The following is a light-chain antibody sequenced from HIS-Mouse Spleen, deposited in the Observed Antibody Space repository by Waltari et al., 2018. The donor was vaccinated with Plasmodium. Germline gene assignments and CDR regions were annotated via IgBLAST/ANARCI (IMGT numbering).Light chain of an antibody. J-gene: IGKJ3*01. Sequence: EIVMTQSPATLSVSPGERATLSCSASQSVSSNLAWYQQKPGQAPRLLIYGASTRATGIPARFSGSGSETEFILTISSLQSEDFAVYYCQQYNNWSFTFGPGTKVDIK. V-gene: IGKV3-15*01. CDR3: QQYNNWSFT. CDR2: GAS. CDR1: QSVSSN.